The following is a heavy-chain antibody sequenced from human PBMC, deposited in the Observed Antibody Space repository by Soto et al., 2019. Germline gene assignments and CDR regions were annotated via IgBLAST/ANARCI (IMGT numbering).Heavy chain of an antibody. V-gene: IGHV3-72*01. CDR2: IQTKRQNYIT. Sequence: GGSLRLSCAASGFSFSDHFMDWVRQAPGKGLQWVGRIQTKRQNYITQYATSLEGRFSISRDDSENSLYLQVNRLKTEDTAVYFLTCIRGTFGYCVPRTLVTVSS. CDR3: TCIRGTFGY. CDR1: GFSFSDHF. D-gene: IGHD2-21*02. J-gene: IGHJ4*01.